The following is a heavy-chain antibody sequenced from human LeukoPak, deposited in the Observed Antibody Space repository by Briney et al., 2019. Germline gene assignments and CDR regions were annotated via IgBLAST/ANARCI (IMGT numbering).Heavy chain of an antibody. CDR2: INSDGSST. Sequence: PGGSLRLSCAASGFTFSSYWMHWVRQAPGKGLVWVSRINSDGSSTSYADSVKGRFTISRDNAKDSLYLQMNSLRAEDTAVYYCARYQSETGLDYWGQGTLVTVSS. CDR1: GFTFSSYW. CDR3: ARYQSETGLDY. J-gene: IGHJ4*02. V-gene: IGHV3-74*01. D-gene: IGHD1-14*01.